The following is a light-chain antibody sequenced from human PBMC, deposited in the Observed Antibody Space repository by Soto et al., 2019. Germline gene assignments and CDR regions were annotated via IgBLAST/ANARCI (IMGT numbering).Light chain of an antibody. CDR1: SSDIGDYDY. CDR2: DVN. V-gene: IGLV2-14*01. Sequence: QSVLTQPASVSGSPGQSITLSCIGTSSDIGDYDYVSWYQRHPGRAPQLIIFDVNNRPSGVSHRFSGSKSGNTASLTISGLQAEDEADYYCTSYSSGSTHVVFGGGTKLTVL. J-gene: IGLJ2*01. CDR3: TSYSSGSTHVV.